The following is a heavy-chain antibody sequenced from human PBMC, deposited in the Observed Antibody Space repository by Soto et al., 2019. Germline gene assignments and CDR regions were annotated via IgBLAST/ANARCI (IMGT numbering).Heavy chain of an antibody. J-gene: IGHJ6*02. D-gene: IGHD3-10*01. Sequence: PGESLKISCKGSGYSFTSYWISWVRQMPGKGLEWMGRIDPSDSYTNYSPSFQGHVTISADKSISTAYLQWSSLKASDTAMYYCARWPDITMVRGAHYGMDVWGQGTTVTVSS. CDR1: GYSFTSYW. V-gene: IGHV5-10-1*01. CDR3: ARWPDITMVRGAHYGMDV. CDR2: IDPSDSYT.